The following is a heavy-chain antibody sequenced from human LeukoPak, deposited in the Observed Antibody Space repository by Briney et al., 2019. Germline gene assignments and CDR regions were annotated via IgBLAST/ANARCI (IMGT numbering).Heavy chain of an antibody. V-gene: IGHV3-48*01. CDR2: SRSSSPSM. D-gene: IGHD3-22*01. CDR3: ANGGTYSSGP. Sequence: GGSLRLSCAGSGFTFSNYGINWVRQAPGKGLEWVSYSRSSSPSMYYADSVKGRFTTSRDNAKNSLYLQMNSLRAEDTAVYYCANGGTYSSGPWGQGTLVTVSS. J-gene: IGHJ5*02. CDR1: GFTFSNYG.